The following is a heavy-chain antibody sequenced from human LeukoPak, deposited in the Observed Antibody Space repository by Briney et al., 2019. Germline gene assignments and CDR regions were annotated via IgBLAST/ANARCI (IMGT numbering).Heavy chain of an antibody. CDR3: AKDFRIGYSAHFDY. CDR2: IYENGGTT. D-gene: IGHD2-21*01. CDR1: GFTFRSHA. Sequence: GALLLSCVGSGFTFRSHAMSWVRQAPEKGLEFVSGIYENGGTTYYADSVKGRFSISRDNSKNTLYLQMDSLRGEDTAVYYCAKDFRIGYSAHFDYWGQGALVTVSS. J-gene: IGHJ4*02. V-gene: IGHV3-23*01.